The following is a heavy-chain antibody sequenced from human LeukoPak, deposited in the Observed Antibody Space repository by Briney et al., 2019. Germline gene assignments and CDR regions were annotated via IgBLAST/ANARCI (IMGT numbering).Heavy chain of an antibody. J-gene: IGHJ4*02. CDR1: GYTFNEYY. CDR3: ARGTGLN. D-gene: IGHD2-8*01. Sequence: GASVKVSCKASGYTFNEYYIYWVRQAPGQGLEWMGWINTNSGGTDYAPKFQDRVIMTRDKSISTVYMDLSRLRSDDTAVYYCARGTGLNWGQGTLVIVSS. V-gene: IGHV1-2*02. CDR2: INTNSGGT.